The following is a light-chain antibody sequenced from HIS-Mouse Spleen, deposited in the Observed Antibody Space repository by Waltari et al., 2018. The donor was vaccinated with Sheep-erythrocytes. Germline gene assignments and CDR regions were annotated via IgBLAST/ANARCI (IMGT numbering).Light chain of an antibody. CDR1: SSDVGSYNL. V-gene: IGLV2-23*01. Sequence: QSALTQPASVSGSPGQSITISCTGTSSDVGSYNLVSWYQQHPGKAPKLMVYGGSTRPSGVSNRFSGSKSGNTASLTISGLQAEDEADYYCCSYAGSSTWVFGGGTKLTVL. CDR3: CSYAGSSTWV. CDR2: GGS. J-gene: IGLJ3*02.